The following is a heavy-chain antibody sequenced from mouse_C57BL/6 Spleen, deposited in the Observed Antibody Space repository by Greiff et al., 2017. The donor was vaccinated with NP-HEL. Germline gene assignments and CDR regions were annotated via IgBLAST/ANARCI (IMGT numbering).Heavy chain of an antibody. D-gene: IGHD1-1*02. V-gene: IGHV5-4*01. CDR1: GFTFSSYA. Sequence: EVKLVESGGGLVKPGGSLKLSCAASGFTFSSYAMSWVRQTPEKRLEWVATISDGGSYTYYPDNVKGRFTISRDNAKNNLYLQMSHLKSEDTAMYYCARDMDPYYFDYWGQGTTLTVSS. CDR3: ARDMDPYYFDY. J-gene: IGHJ2*01. CDR2: ISDGGSYT.